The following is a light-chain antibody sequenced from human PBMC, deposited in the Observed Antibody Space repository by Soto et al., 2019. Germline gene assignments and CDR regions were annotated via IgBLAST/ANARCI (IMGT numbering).Light chain of an antibody. CDR3: RQRSNWHRT. CDR1: QSVSNNY. V-gene: IGKV3D-20*02. Sequence: EIVLTQSPGTLSLSPGERATLSCRASQSVSNNYLAWYQQKPGQAPRLLIYAASNRATGIPDRFSRSGSGKDFTLTISRLEPEDFAVYYCRQRSNWHRTLCQGTTVDIK. CDR2: AAS. J-gene: IGKJ1*01.